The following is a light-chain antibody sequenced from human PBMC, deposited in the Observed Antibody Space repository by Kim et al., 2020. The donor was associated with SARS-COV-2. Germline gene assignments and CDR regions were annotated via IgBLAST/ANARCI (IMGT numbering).Light chain of an antibody. CDR2: GAS. Sequence: GSPGERATLSCRASQRLGANLAWYQRKPGQGPRLRIYGASTRATGIPARFSGSGSGTEFALTISSLQSEDFAVYYCQHYNIWPWTFGRGTKVDIK. J-gene: IGKJ1*01. V-gene: IGKV3-15*01. CDR1: QRLGAN. CDR3: QHYNIWPWT.